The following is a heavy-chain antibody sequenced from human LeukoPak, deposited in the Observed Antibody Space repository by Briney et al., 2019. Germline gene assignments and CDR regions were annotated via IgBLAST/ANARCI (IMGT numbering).Heavy chain of an antibody. Sequence: SETLSLTCTVSGYYISSGYYWGWIRQPPGKGLEWIGGIYHSGSTYYNPSLKSQVTISVDTSKNQFSLKLSSVTAADTAVYYCARETRWAAREVYFDYWGQGTLVTVSS. CDR1: GYYISSGYY. CDR3: ARETRWAAREVYFDY. D-gene: IGHD6-6*01. CDR2: IYHSGST. J-gene: IGHJ4*02. V-gene: IGHV4-38-2*02.